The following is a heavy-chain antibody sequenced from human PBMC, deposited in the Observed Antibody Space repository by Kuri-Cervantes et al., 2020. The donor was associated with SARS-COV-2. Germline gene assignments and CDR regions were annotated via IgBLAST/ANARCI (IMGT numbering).Heavy chain of an antibody. V-gene: IGHV3-21*01. D-gene: IGHD6-19*01. CDR1: GFIFEEYA. J-gene: IGHJ6*02. CDR3: AKGIRAGIAVAGYGMDV. Sequence: GGSLRLSCAASGFIFEEYAMHWVRQAPGKGLEWVSSISSSSSYIYYADSVKGRFTISRDNAKNSLYLQMNSLRAEDTAVYYCAKGIRAGIAVAGYGMDVWGQGTTVTVSS. CDR2: ISSSSSYI.